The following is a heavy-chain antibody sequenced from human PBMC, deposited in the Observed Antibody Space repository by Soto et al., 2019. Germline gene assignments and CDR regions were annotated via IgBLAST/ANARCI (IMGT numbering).Heavy chain of an antibody. Sequence: QVQLVQSGAEVKKPGSSVKVSCKASGGTFSSYAISWVRQAPGQGLEWMGGIIPIFGTANYAQKFQGRVTITPDESTSTAYMELSSLRAEDTAVYYCARGGMGDIVVVPAGHYYYYGMDVWGQGTTVTVSS. CDR2: IIPIFGTA. D-gene: IGHD2-2*01. CDR3: ARGGMGDIVVVPAGHYYYYGMDV. V-gene: IGHV1-69*01. J-gene: IGHJ6*02. CDR1: GGTFSSYA.